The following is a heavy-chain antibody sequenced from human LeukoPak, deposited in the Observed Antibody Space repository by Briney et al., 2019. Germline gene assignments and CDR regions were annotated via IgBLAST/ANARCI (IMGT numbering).Heavy chain of an antibody. Sequence: GGSLRLSCAASGFTFSSYWMSWVRQAPGKGLERVANIKQDGSEKYYVDSVKGRFTISRDNAKNSLYLQMNSLRAEDTAVYYCARADGSSRYYYYGMDVWGQGTTVTVSS. V-gene: IGHV3-7*01. CDR1: GFTFSSYW. J-gene: IGHJ6*02. CDR2: IKQDGSEK. D-gene: IGHD6-13*01. CDR3: ARADGSSRYYYYGMDV.